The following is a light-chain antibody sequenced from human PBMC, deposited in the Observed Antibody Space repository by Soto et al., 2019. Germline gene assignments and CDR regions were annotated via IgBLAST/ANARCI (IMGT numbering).Light chain of an antibody. CDR2: GTS. Sequence: EIVLTQSPGTLSLSPGERATLSCRASQSVSSSYLAWYQQKPGQAPRLLIYGTSSRATAIPDRFSGSGSGTDFTRTISRLDPEEFAVYYCQQYGSSSWTFGQGTKLEIK. J-gene: IGKJ1*01. CDR1: QSVSSSY. V-gene: IGKV3-20*01. CDR3: QQYGSSSWT.